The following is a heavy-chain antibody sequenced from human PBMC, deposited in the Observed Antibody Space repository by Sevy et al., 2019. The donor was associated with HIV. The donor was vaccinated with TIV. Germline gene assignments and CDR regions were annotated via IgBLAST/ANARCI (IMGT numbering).Heavy chain of an antibody. CDR1: GGSISSGGYY. V-gene: IGHV4-31*03. Sequence: SETLSLTCTVSGGSISSGGYYWSWIRQHPGKGLEWIGYISYSGSTNYKPSLKSRVTISVDTSKNQFSLKLSSVTAADTAVYYCARATNLNAFHFWGQGTMVTVSS. CDR2: ISYSGST. D-gene: IGHD1-26*01. J-gene: IGHJ3*01. CDR3: ARATNLNAFHF.